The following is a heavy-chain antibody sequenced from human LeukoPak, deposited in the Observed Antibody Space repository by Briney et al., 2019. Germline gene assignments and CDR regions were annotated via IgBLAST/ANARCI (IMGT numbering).Heavy chain of an antibody. V-gene: IGHV4-39*07. CDR2: NNHSGST. CDR1: GGSISSSSYY. Sequence: SETLSLTCTVSGGSISSSSYYLGWIPQPPGKGLEWIGENNHSGSTNYNPSLKSRVTISVDTSKNQFSLRLSSVTAADTAVYYCARLTVTTPFFDYWGQGSLVTVSS. CDR3: ARLTVTTPFFDY. D-gene: IGHD4-17*01. J-gene: IGHJ4*02.